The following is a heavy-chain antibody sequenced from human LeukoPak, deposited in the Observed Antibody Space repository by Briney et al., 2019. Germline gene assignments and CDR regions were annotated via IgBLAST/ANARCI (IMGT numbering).Heavy chain of an antibody. V-gene: IGHV2-5*02. Sequence: SGPALVKPTQTLTLTCTFSGFSLSTSGVGVGWIRQPPGKALEWLALIYWDDDKRYSPSLKSRLTITKDTSKTQVVLTMTNMDPVDTATYYCAHSYCSSTSCYALDYWGQGTLVTVSS. D-gene: IGHD2-2*01. CDR1: GFSLSTSGVG. CDR2: IYWDDDK. CDR3: AHSYCSSTSCYALDY. J-gene: IGHJ4*02.